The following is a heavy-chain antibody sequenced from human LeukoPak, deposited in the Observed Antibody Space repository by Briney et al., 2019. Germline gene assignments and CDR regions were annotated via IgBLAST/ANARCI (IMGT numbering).Heavy chain of an antibody. Sequence: SETLSLTCTVSGYSISSGYYWGWIRQPPGKGLEWIGSIYHSGSTYYNPSLKSRVTISVDTSKNQFSLKLSSVTAADTAVYYCASWLALSGDYYDSSGRRPGFQHWGQGTLVTVSS. CDR3: ASWLALSGDYYDSSGRRPGFQH. V-gene: IGHV4-38-2*02. J-gene: IGHJ1*01. CDR2: IYHSGST. D-gene: IGHD3-22*01. CDR1: GYSISSGYY.